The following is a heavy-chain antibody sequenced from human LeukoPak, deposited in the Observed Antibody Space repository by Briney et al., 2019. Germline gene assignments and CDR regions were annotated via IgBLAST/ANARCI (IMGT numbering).Heavy chain of an antibody. J-gene: IGHJ4*02. CDR3: ARKTVGDFDY. CDR2: ISRSSSYI. D-gene: IGHD1-26*01. V-gene: IGHV3-21*01. CDR1: GFTFSSYS. Sequence: PGGSLRLSCAASGFTFSSYSVNWVRQAPGKGLEWVSSISRSSSYIYYADSVKGRFTISRDNAKNSLYLQMNSLRAEDTAVYYCARKTVGDFDYWGQGTLVTVSS.